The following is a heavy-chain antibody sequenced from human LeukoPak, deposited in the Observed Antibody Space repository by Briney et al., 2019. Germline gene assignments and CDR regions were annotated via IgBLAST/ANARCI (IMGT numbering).Heavy chain of an antibody. Sequence: ESGPTLVKPTQTLALTCTFSGFSLSTSGVGVGWIRQPPGKALEWLALIYWNDDKRYSPSLKSRLTITKDTSKNQVVLTMTNMDPVDTATYYCAHRLAIFWPGDWFDPWGQGTLVTVSS. V-gene: IGHV2-5*01. CDR3: AHRLAIFWPGDWFDP. CDR2: IYWNDDK. D-gene: IGHD3-9*01. CDR1: GFSLSTSGVG. J-gene: IGHJ5*02.